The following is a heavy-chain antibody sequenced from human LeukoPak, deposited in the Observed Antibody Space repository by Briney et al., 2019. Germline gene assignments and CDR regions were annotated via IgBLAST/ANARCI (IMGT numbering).Heavy chain of an antibody. CDR3: ATVRDIVVGGGPYYFDY. CDR1: GYTFIVYY. D-gene: IGHD2-15*01. Sequence: ASVKLSCKASGYTFIVYYLHWVRQAPGQGLEWMGWINPHNGDTNYAQKFQGRVTMTRDTSITTAYMELSRLKSDDTAVYYCATVRDIVVGGGPYYFDYWGQGTLVTVSS. CDR2: INPHNGDT. J-gene: IGHJ4*02. V-gene: IGHV1-2*02.